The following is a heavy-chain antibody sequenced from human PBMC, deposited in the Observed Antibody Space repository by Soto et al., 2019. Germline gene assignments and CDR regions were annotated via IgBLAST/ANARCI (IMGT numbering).Heavy chain of an antibody. J-gene: IGHJ4*02. CDR3: VRAGTGYQLDY. CDR2: IRNKANSYTA. Sequence: GGSLRLSCAASGFTFSDHYMDRVRPASGKGLEWVGRIRNKANSYTAEYAASVKGRFTISRDDSKNSLYLQMNSLKIEDTALYYCVRAGTGYQLDYWGQGTLVTVSS. V-gene: IGHV3-72*01. D-gene: IGHD3-9*01. CDR1: GFTFSDHY.